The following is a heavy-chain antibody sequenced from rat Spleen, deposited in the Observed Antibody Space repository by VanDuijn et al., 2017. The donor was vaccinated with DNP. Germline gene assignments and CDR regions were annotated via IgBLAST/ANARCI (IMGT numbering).Heavy chain of an antibody. D-gene: IGHD1-4*01. CDR1: GYIFSSNY. J-gene: IGHJ1*01. CDR2: INTGSGGT. CDR3: ARRRLPYWYFDF. Sequence: QVQLQQSGAELAKPGSSVKISCRASGYIFSSNYIGWIKQTTGQGLEYIGYINTGSGGTNYNEKFKGKATLTVDKSSSTAFMQLNRLTPDDSAVYYCARRRLPYWYFDFWGPGTMVTVSS. V-gene: IGHV1-43*01.